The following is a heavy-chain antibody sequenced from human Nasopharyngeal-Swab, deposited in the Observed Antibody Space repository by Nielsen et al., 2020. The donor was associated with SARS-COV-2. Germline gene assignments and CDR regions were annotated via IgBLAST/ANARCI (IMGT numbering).Heavy chain of an antibody. J-gene: IGHJ4*02. CDR2: IWYDGSNK. Sequence: GESLKISCAASGFTFSSYGMHWVRQAPGKGLEWVAVIWYDGSNKYYADSVKGRFTISRDNSKNSLYLQMNSLRAEDTAVYYCARLGGSWYDGIGYWGQGTLVTVSS. CDR1: GFTFSSYG. V-gene: IGHV3-33*01. CDR3: ARLGGSWYDGIGY. D-gene: IGHD6-13*01.